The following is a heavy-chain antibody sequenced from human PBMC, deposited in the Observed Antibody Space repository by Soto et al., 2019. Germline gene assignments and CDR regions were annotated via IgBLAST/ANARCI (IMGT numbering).Heavy chain of an antibody. CDR2: IIPIFGTA. Sequence: SVKVSCKASGGTFSSYAISWVRQDPGQGLEWMGGIIPIFGTANYAQKFQGRVTITADESTSIAYMELSSLRSEDTAVYYCGRDYSDSSAAMLPYYYYGMDVWGQGTTVTVSS. J-gene: IGHJ6*02. CDR3: GRDYSDSSAAMLPYYYYGMDV. V-gene: IGHV1-69*13. D-gene: IGHD3-22*01. CDR1: GGTFSSYA.